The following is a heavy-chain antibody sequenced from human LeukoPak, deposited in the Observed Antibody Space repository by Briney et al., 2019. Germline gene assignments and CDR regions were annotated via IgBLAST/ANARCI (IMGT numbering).Heavy chain of an antibody. V-gene: IGHV5-51*01. J-gene: IGHJ3*02. CDR3: ARQRAECSSTSCPWDAFDI. D-gene: IGHD2-2*01. CDR2: IYPGDSDT. Sequence: GESLKISCKGSGYSFTSYWIGWVRQMPGKGLGWMGIIYPGDSDTRYSPSFQGQVTISADKSISTAYLQWSSLKASDTAMYYCARQRAECSSTSCPWDAFDIWGQGTMVTVSS. CDR1: GYSFTSYW.